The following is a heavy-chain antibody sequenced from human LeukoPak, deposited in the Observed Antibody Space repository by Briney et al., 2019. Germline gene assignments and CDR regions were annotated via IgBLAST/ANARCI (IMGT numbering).Heavy chain of an antibody. CDR1: GYTFTGYY. CDR3: ARDWDLYGSGSYYNDY. V-gene: IGHV1-2*02. Sequence: GASVKVSCKASGYTFTGYYMHWVRQAPGQGLEWMGWINPNSGGTNYAPNFQGRVTTTRDTSISTAYMELSRLRSDDTAVYYCARDWDLYGSGSYYNDYWGQGTLVTVSS. J-gene: IGHJ4*02. D-gene: IGHD3-10*01. CDR2: INPNSGGT.